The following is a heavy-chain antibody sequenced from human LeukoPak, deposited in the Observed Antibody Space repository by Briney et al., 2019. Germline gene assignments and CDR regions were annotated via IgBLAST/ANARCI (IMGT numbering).Heavy chain of an antibody. CDR3: ATDDIGALPGDVFDV. CDR2: ISTSGRTI. D-gene: IGHD6-6*01. Sequence: GGSLRLSCAASGFTFSDYYMSWIRQAPGKGLEWVSYISTSGRTIYYADSVKGRFTISRDNAKNSLYLQMNSLRDDDTAVYYCATDDIGALPGDVFDVWGQGTMVTVSS. CDR1: GFTFSDYY. J-gene: IGHJ3*01. V-gene: IGHV3-11*04.